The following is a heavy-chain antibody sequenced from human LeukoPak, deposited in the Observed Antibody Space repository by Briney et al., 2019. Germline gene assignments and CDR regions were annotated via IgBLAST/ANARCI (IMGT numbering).Heavy chain of an antibody. J-gene: IGHJ4*02. CDR3: ASSVFGANSRGFDY. V-gene: IGHV3-74*01. Sequence: GAALRLSCTASGFTFGDYAMSWVRQPPGKGLVWVSLIYSDGTATYPAVSVRGRFTISRANAKNTLNLQMISVRAEDTAVYYCASSVFGANSRGFDYWGQGILVTVSS. D-gene: IGHD4/OR15-4a*01. CDR2: IYSDGTAT. CDR1: GFTFGDYA.